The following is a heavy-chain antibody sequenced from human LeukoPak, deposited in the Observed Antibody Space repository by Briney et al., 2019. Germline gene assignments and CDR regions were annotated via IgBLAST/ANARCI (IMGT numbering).Heavy chain of an antibody. Sequence: ASETLSLTCTVSGDSMSSYYWTWIRQPAGKGLEWIGRITTSGSTSYNPSLKSRVTMSIDTSKNQFSLKLTSVTAADTAIYYCAREGRSSHSGYWGQGTLVTVSS. CDR2: ITTSGST. V-gene: IGHV4-4*07. J-gene: IGHJ4*02. CDR1: GDSMSSYY. D-gene: IGHD4-17*01. CDR3: AREGRSSHSGY.